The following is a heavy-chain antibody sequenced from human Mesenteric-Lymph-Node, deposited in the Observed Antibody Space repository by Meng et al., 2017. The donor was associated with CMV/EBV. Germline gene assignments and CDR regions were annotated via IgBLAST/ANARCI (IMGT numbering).Heavy chain of an antibody. V-gene: IGHV1-2*06. CDR2: INPNSGGT. Sequence: KASGYTFTGYYMHWVRQAPGQGLEWMGRINPNSGGTNYAQKFQGRVTMTRDTSISTAYMELSRLRSDDTAVYYCARGGSYGSGNDYWGQGTLVTVSS. D-gene: IGHD3-10*01. J-gene: IGHJ4*02. CDR1: GYTFTGYY. CDR3: ARGGSYGSGNDY.